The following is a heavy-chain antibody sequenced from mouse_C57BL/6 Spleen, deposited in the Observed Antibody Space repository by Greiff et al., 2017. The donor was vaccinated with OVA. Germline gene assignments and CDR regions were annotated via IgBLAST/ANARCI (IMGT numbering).Heavy chain of an antibody. D-gene: IGHD4-1*02. CDR1: GYTFTSYW. CDR3: AREGSSTGTKDY. V-gene: IGHV1-53*01. J-gene: IGHJ2*01. Sequence: VQLQQPGSELVKPGASVKLSCKASGYTFTSYWMPWVKQRPGQGLEWIGNINPSNGGTNYNEKFKSKATLTVDKSSSTAYMQLSSLTSEDSAVYDSAREGSSTGTKDYWGQGTTLTVSS. CDR2: INPSNGGT.